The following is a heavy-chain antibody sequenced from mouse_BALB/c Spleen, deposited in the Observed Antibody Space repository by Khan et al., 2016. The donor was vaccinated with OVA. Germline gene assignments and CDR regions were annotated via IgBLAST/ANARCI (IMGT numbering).Heavy chain of an antibody. CDR1: RFTFSTYG. CDR2: INTGGVYT. V-gene: IGHV5-6*01. Sequence: DVHLVESGGDFVRPGGSLKLSCAASRFTFSTYGMSWVRQTPDKRLEWVATINTGGVYTYYPDSVKGRFTISRDNAKNTLYLQLSSLKSEDTAIYYCARLAYYYNSEGFAYWGQGTLVTVSA. CDR3: ARLAYYYNSEGFAY. D-gene: IGHD1-1*01. J-gene: IGHJ3*01.